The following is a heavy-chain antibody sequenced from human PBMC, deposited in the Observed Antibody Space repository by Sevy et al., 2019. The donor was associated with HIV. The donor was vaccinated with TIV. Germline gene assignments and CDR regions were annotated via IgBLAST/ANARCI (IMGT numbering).Heavy chain of an antibody. Sequence: ASVKVSCKASGYTFTVYYMHWVRQAPGQGLEWMGWINPNSGGTNYAQKFQGRVTMTRDTSISTAYMELSRLRSDDTAVYYCARNMGSGSYYNAYDYWGQGTLVTVSS. CDR3: ARNMGSGSYYNAYDY. V-gene: IGHV1-2*02. D-gene: IGHD3-10*01. CDR2: INPNSGGT. CDR1: GYTFTVYY. J-gene: IGHJ4*02.